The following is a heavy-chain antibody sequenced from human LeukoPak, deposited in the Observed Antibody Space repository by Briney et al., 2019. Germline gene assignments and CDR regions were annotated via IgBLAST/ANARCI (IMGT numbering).Heavy chain of an antibody. D-gene: IGHD5-18*01. CDR1: GFTFSSYS. Sequence: GGSLRLSCAASGFTFSSYSMNWVRQAPGKGLEWVSSISSSSSYIYYADSVKGRFTISRDNAKNSLYLQMNSLRAEDTAVYYCVRGRGYSYGHLGLGFDYWGQGTLVTVSS. CDR3: VRGRGYSYGHLGLGFDY. J-gene: IGHJ4*02. CDR2: ISSSSSYI. V-gene: IGHV3-21*01.